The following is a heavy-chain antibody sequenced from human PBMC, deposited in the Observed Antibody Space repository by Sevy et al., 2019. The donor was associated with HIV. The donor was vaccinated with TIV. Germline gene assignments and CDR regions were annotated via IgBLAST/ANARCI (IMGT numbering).Heavy chain of an antibody. D-gene: IGHD3-22*01. CDR2: ISGSGVST. CDR3: AKDLAYDNTYLDF. Sequence: GGSLRLSCAVSGFTFSSYAMNWVRQSPGMGLEWVSGISGSGVSTYYADSVKGRFTISRDNSGNTLYLQINSLRAEDTALYYCAKDLAYDNTYLDFWGQGTLVTVSS. V-gene: IGHV3-23*01. J-gene: IGHJ4*02. CDR1: GFTFSSYA.